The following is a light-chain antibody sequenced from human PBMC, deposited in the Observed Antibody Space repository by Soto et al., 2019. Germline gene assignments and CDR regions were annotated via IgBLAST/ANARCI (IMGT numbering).Light chain of an antibody. CDR3: QQYGGSPRT. CDR1: QNVRSHY. CDR2: DAS. V-gene: IGKV3-20*01. J-gene: IGKJ2*01. Sequence: DMVLTQSPGTLSLSPGERATLSCRASQNVRSHYLVWYQHKPGQARRLLIFDASNSATGIPDRFSGSGAGTDFTLTISILEPEDFAVYYCQQYGGSPRTFGQGNKLEMK.